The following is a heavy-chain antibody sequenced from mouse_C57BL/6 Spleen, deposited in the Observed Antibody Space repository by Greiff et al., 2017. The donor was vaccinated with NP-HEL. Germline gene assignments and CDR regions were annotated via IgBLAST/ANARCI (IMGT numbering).Heavy chain of an antibody. CDR3: AILGLDGSSFCAMDY. V-gene: IGHV1-55*01. CDR2: IYPGSGST. D-gene: IGHD1-1*01. CDR1: GYTFTSYW. Sequence: QVQLQQPGAELVKPGASVKMSCKASGYTFTSYWITWVKQRPGQGLEWIGDIYPGSGSTNYTEKFKSKATMTVDTSSSTAYTQLSSLTSEDSAVYYCAILGLDGSSFCAMDYWGQGTSVTVSS. J-gene: IGHJ4*01.